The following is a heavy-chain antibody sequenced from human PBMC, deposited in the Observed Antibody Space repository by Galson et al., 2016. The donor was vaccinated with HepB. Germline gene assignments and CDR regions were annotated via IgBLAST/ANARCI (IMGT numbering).Heavy chain of an antibody. CDR2: IASRRSYT. V-gene: IGHV3-11*06. CDR3: ARHGSNSYYYMDV. D-gene: IGHD4-11*01. CDR1: GFTFSDYY. Sequence: SLRLSCAASGFTFSDYYMSWVRQAPGKGLEWVSSIASRRSYTNYADSVKGRFTISRDNARNSLDLQMDSLRAVDTAVYYCARHGSNSYYYMDVWGKGTTVTVSS. J-gene: IGHJ6*03.